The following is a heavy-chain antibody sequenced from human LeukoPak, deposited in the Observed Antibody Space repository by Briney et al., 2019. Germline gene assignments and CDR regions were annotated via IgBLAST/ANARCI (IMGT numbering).Heavy chain of an antibody. J-gene: IGHJ4*02. Sequence: SVGPLRLSCAASGFISNNYAMHWDRQAPGKGLEWVAFIRAAGSNEYYGGSLKGRFSISRDNSKNTLYLQMNSLRPEDTAVYFCAKDPGRDDDEKHFDYWGQGTLVTVSS. CDR2: IRAAGSNE. V-gene: IGHV3-30*02. CDR1: GFISNNYA. CDR3: AKDPGRDDDEKHFDY. D-gene: IGHD1-1*01.